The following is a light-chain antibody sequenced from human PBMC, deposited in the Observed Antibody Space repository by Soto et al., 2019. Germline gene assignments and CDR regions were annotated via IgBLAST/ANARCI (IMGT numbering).Light chain of an antibody. V-gene: IGKV3-20*01. CDR2: GVS. CDR1: QSVSSGY. CDR3: QQYAASPRT. Sequence: EIVLTQSSGTLSLSPRERATLSCRASQSVSSGYLAWYQHKPGQAPSLLIYGVSSRAAGLPDRFSGSGSGTDFTLTISRLEPEDVAVYYCQQYAASPRTFGQGTKVEVK. J-gene: IGKJ1*01.